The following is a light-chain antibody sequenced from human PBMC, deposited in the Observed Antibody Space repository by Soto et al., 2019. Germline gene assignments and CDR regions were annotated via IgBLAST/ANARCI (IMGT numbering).Light chain of an antibody. J-gene: IGKJ5*01. CDR2: GAS. Sequence: EMVMTQSPATLSVSPGARATLSCRASQSISVTYLAWYQQKPGQAPRLLIHGASSRATGIPDRFSGSGSGTDFTLAISRVEPEDFAVYFCQQYADSPITFGQGTRLEI. CDR3: QQYADSPIT. V-gene: IGKV3-20*01. CDR1: QSISVTY.